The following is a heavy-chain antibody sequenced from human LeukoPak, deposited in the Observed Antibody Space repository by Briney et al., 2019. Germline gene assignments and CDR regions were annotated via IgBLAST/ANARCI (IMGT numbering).Heavy chain of an antibody. V-gene: IGHV1-69*13. CDR1: GGTFSCYA. D-gene: IGHD5-18*01. J-gene: IGHJ4*02. CDR3: ARVAQLWLRVWEYYFDY. Sequence: SVKVSCKASGGTFSCYAISWVRQAPGQGLEWMGGIIPIFGTANYAQKFQGRVTITADESTSTAYMELSSLRSEDTAVYYCARVAQLWLRVWEYYFDYWGQGTLVTVSS. CDR2: IIPIFGTA.